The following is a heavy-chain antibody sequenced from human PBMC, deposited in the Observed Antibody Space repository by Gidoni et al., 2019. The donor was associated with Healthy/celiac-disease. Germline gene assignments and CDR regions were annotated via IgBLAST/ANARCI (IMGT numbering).Heavy chain of an antibody. D-gene: IGHD6-19*01. CDR1: GFTCRSSG. CDR2: ISYDGSNK. J-gene: IGHJ4*02. Sequence: QVQLVEPGGGVVQPGRSLRLSCAAPGFTCRSSGMHWVRQAPGKGLEWVGVISYDGSNKYYADSGKGRFTISRDNSKNTLYLQMNSLRAEDTAVYYCAKDRGAGLDYWGQGTLVTVSS. V-gene: IGHV3-30*18. CDR3: AKDRGAGLDY.